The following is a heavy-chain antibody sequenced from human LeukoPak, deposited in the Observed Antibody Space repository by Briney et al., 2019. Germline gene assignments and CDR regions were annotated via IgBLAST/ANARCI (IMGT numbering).Heavy chain of an antibody. J-gene: IGHJ6*03. V-gene: IGHV3-20*01. CDR3: ARCPSRSPGDYYYYYIDV. D-gene: IGHD1-14*01. CDR2: INWNGGTK. CDR1: GFTFDDYG. Sequence: PGGSLRLSCASSGFTFDDYGMSWVRQVPGKGLEWVSGINWNGGTKGYADSVKGRFIISRDNAKNSLYLQMNGLRAEDTALYHCARCPSRSPGDYYYYYIDVWGKGTTVTVSS.